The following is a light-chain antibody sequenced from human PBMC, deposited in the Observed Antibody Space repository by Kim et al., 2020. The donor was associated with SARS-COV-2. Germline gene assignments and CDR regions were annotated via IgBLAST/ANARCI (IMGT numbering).Light chain of an antibody. Sequence: PGGTLTLTSDSSTGPVTSGNFPYWFQQKPGQAPTTLIFDTGNRHSWTPARFSGSLLGGKAALTLSAARPEDEADYYCLLSYSDSRVFGGGTQLTVL. CDR3: LLSYSDSRV. V-gene: IGLV7-46*01. J-gene: IGLJ2*01. CDR1: TGPVTSGNF. CDR2: DTG.